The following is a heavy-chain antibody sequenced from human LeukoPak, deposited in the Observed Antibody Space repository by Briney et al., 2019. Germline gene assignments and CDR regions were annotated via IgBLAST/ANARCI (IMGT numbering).Heavy chain of an antibody. J-gene: IGHJ4*02. V-gene: IGHV3-48*03. D-gene: IGHD5-24*01. CDR2: ISSSGSTI. CDR1: GFTFSSYE. CDR3: ASSERWLQLCFDY. Sequence: GGSLRLSCAASGFTFSSYEMNWVRQAPGKGLEWVSYISSSGSTIYYADSVKGRSTISRDNAKNSLYLQMNSLRAEDTAVYYCASSERWLQLCFDYWGQGTLVTVSS.